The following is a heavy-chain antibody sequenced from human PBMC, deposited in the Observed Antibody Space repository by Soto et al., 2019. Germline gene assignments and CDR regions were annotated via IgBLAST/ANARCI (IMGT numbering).Heavy chain of an antibody. V-gene: IGHV4-31*03. CDR3: ARVWTSGYYFDY. CDR2: IYYSGST. D-gene: IGHD3-10*01. CDR1: GGSISSGGYY. J-gene: IGHJ4*02. Sequence: SETLSLTCTVSGGSISSGGYYWSWIRQHPGKGLEWIGYIYYSGSTYYNPSLKNRVNISVDTSKNQFSLKLSSMTAADTAVYYCARVWTSGYYFDYWGQGTLVTVSS.